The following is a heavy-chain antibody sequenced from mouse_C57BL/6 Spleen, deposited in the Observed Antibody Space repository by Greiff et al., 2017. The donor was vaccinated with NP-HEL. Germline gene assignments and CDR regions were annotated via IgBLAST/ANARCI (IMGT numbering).Heavy chain of an antibody. D-gene: IGHD2-4*01. V-gene: IGHV6-6*01. CDR1: GFTFSDAW. CDR3: TRNNDYDPYYAMDY. J-gene: IGHJ4*01. CDR2: IRNKANNHAT. Sequence: EVKLVESGGGLVQPGGSMKLSCAASGFTFSDAWMDWVRQSPEKGLEWVAEIRNKANNHATYYAESVKGRFTISRDDSKSSVYLQMNSLRAEDTGIYYCTRNNDYDPYYAMDYWGQGTSVTVSS.